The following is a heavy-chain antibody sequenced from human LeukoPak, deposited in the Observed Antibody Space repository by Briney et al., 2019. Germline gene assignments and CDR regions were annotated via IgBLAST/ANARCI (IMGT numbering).Heavy chain of an antibody. J-gene: IGHJ4*02. CDR3: ARLRDYFDY. CDR1: GGSISSYY. Sequence: PSETLSLTCTVSGGSISSYYWSWIRQPPGKGLEWIGYIYYSGSTNYNPSLKSRVTISVDTSKNQFSLKLSSVTAADTAVYYCARLRDYFDYWGQGTLVTASP. CDR2: IYYSGST. V-gene: IGHV4-59*08.